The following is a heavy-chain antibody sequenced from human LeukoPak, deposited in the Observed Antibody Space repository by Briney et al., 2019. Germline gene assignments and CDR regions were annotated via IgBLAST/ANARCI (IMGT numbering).Heavy chain of an antibody. V-gene: IGHV3-48*04. CDR3: ARGPYSSNWYVDY. D-gene: IGHD6-13*01. J-gene: IGHJ4*02. Sequence: PGGSLRLSCAASGFTFSSYGMHWVRLAPGKGVEWISYISRTGNSIYYADSVKGRFTISRDSAKNSLYLQMNSLRAEDTAVYYCARGPYSSNWYVDYWGQGTLVTVAS. CDR1: GFTFSSYG. CDR2: ISRTGNSI.